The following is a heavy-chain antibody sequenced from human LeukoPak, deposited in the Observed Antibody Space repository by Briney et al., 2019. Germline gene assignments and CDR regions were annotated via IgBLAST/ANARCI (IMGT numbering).Heavy chain of an antibody. CDR3: AREQRGGVRGSVGGLFASYYTYYYMDV. Sequence: GASVKVSCKASGYTFTMYYIHWVRQAPGQGLEWMGMINPSDGATTYAQRFQGRVTMTRDMSTTTVYMDLRSLRSEDTAVYFCAREQRGGVRGSVGGLFASYYTYYYMDVWGRGTTVTVSS. CDR1: GYTFTMYY. D-gene: IGHD3-16*01. CDR2: INPSDGAT. V-gene: IGHV1-46*01. J-gene: IGHJ6*03.